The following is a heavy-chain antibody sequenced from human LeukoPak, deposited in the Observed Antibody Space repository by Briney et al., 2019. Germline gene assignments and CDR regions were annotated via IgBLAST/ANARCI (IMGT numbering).Heavy chain of an antibody. CDR3: ARDIATVVHQD. V-gene: IGHV1-18*01. Sequence: ASVKVSCKTSGYTFTSYGVSWMRQAPGQGLEWMGWVSGYNGNTNYVQRFQGRVTMTTDTSTSTAYMELSNLRSDDPAVYYCARDIATVVHQDWGQGTLVTVSS. D-gene: IGHD2-15*01. J-gene: IGHJ4*02. CDR2: VSGYNGNT. CDR1: GYTFTSYG.